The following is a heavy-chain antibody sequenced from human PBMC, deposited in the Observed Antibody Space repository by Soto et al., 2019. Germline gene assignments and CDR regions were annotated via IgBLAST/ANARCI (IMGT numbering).Heavy chain of an antibody. Sequence: GGSLRLSCAASGFTFSSYSMNWVRQAPGKGLEWVSYISSSSSTIYYADSVKGRFTISRDNAKNSVYLQMNSLRAEDTAVYYCARAECPSCYGIQHWGQGTLVTVSS. J-gene: IGHJ1*01. CDR2: ISSSSSTI. CDR3: ARAECPSCYGIQH. D-gene: IGHD2-2*01. CDR1: GFTFSSYS. V-gene: IGHV3-48*01.